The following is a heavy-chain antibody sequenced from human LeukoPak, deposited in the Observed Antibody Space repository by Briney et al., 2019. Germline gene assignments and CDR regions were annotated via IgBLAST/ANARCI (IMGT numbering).Heavy chain of an antibody. CDR1: GYTFTAYY. CDR3: WRANPYDNSGYSPELRY. J-gene: IGHJ4*02. Sequence: ASVKVSCKASGYTFTAYYIHWLRQVPGQGFEWMGWIDPNSGATKYEHFQGRGTMTTGTAISTAYMELSRRRSDDTGGVFCWRANPYDNSGYSPELRYWGQGTLVTVSS. V-gene: IGHV1-2*02. CDR2: IDPNSGAT. D-gene: IGHD3-22*01.